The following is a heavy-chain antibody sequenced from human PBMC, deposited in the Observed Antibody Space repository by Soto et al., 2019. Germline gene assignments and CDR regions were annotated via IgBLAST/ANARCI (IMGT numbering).Heavy chain of an antibody. Sequence: PGGSLRLSCAASGFTFSSYAMSWVRQAPGKGLEWVSAISGSGGSTYYADSVKGRFTISRDNSKNTLYLQMNSLRAEDTAVYYCAKNPPYGSGSYYKEFDYWGQGTLVTVSS. D-gene: IGHD3-10*01. V-gene: IGHV3-23*01. CDR1: GFTFSSYA. CDR2: ISGSGGST. J-gene: IGHJ4*02. CDR3: AKNPPYGSGSYYKEFDY.